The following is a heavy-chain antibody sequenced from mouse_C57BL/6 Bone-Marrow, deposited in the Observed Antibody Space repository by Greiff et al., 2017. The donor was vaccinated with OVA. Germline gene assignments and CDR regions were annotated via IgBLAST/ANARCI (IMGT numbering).Heavy chain of an antibody. V-gene: IGHV1-82*01. D-gene: IGHD4-1*01. CDR3: ARSLGLYAMDY. J-gene: IGHJ4*01. Sequence: VQRVESGPELVQPGASVKISCKASGYAFSSSWMNWVKQRPGKGLEWIGRIYPGDGDTKSNGQFKGKATLTADKSSSTAYLQLSSLTSEDSAVYFCARSLGLYAMDYWGQGTSVTVSS. CDR2: IYPGDGDT. CDR1: GYAFSSSW.